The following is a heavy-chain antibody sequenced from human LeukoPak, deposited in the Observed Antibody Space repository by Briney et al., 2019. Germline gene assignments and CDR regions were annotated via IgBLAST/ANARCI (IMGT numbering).Heavy chain of an antibody. CDR1: GGSISSGGYC. Sequence: PSETLSLTCTVSGGSISSGGYCWSWIRQHPGKGLEWIGYIYYSGSTYYNPSLKSRVTISVDTSKNQFSLKLSSVTAADTAVYYCARGGTSSAAAPFDYWGQGTLVTVSS. CDR3: ARGGTSSAAAPFDY. J-gene: IGHJ4*02. V-gene: IGHV4-31*03. D-gene: IGHD6-13*01. CDR2: IYYSGST.